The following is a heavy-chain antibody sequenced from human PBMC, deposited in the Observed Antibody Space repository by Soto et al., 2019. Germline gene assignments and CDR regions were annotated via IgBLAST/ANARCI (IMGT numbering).Heavy chain of an antibody. J-gene: IGHJ4*01. V-gene: IGHV4-59*01. D-gene: IGHD6-6*01. Sequence: SETLSLTCTVSGGSINDFYWSWIRQPPGKGLEWLGYIYYSGRTDYNPSLRSRVTISVDPSKTQFSLNLRSVNTADTAVYYCARLGGVAARTFDYWGHGTLVTVSS. CDR1: GGSINDFY. CDR3: ARLGGVAARTFDY. CDR2: IYYSGRT.